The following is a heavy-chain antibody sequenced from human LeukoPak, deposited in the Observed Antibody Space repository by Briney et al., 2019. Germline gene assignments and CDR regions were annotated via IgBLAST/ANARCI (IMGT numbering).Heavy chain of an antibody. CDR3: ARNFHPGNWDY. CDR2: ISAYNGNT. D-gene: IGHD1-14*01. J-gene: IGHJ4*02. CDR1: GYTFTSYG. Sequence: ASVKVSCKASGYTFTSYGISWVRQAPGQGLEWMGWISAYNGNTNYAQKFQGRVTMTRDTSISTAYMELSRLRSDDTAVYYCARNFHPGNWDYWGQGTLVTVSS. V-gene: IGHV1-18*01.